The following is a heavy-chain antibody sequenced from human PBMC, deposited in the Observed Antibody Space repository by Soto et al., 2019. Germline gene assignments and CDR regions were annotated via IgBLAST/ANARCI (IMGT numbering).Heavy chain of an antibody. V-gene: IGHV4-61*01. D-gene: IGHD3-9*01. CDR3: ARDRVTTPRFYDF. CDR1: GGSVSSISHY. CDR2: VYYNGRT. Sequence: SETLSLTCTVSGGSVSSISHYWSWIRQPPGKGLEWIGYVYYNGRTTYNPSLKSRVTISVDTSKNQFSLKLNSVTAADTAIYYCARDRVTTPRFYDFWGQGILVTVSS. J-gene: IGHJ4*02.